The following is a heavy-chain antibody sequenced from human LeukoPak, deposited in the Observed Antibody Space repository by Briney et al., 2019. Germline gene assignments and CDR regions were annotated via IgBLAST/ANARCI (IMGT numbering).Heavy chain of an antibody. V-gene: IGHV4-30-2*01. J-gene: IGHJ3*02. D-gene: IGHD4-23*01. Sequence: SETLSLTCTVSGGSIMVAAYSWSWIRQPPGKGLEWIGYIYYSGRTYYNPSLKSRVTISLDGSKNQFSLKLSSVTAADTAVYFCARGYGDNSGAFDIWGQGTLVTVSS. CDR2: IYYSGRT. CDR3: ARGYGDNSGAFDI. CDR1: GGSIMVAAYS.